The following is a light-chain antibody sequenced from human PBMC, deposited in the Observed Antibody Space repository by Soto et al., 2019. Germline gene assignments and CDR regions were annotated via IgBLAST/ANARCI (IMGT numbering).Light chain of an antibody. J-gene: IGKJ2*01. CDR2: WAS. V-gene: IGKV4-1*01. CDR3: QQYYSTPYT. Sequence: DIVMTQSPDSLAVFLGERATINCKSSQSVLYSSNNKNYLAWYQQKPGQPPKLLIYWASTRESGVPDRFSGRGSGTDFNLTISSLQAEDVAVYYCQQYYSTPYTFGQGTKLEIK. CDR1: QSVLYSSNNKNY.